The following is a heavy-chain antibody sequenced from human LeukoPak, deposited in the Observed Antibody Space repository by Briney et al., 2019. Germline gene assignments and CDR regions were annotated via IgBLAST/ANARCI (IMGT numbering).Heavy chain of an antibody. V-gene: IGHV5-51*01. CDR1: GYSFTSYW. CDR2: IYPGDSDT. J-gene: IGHJ4*02. CDR3: AKSHDFWSAYLDH. D-gene: IGHD3-3*01. Sequence: PGESLKISCKGSGYSFTSYWIGWVRQMPGKGLEWMGIIYPGDSDTRYSPSFQGQVTISADKSLTTAYLQWRSLKASDTAVYYCAKSHDFWSAYLDHWGQGTPVTVSS.